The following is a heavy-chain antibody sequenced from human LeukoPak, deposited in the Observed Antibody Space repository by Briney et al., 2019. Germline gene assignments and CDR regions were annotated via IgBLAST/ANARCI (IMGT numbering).Heavy chain of an antibody. CDR3: ARDPYSGSYGDYYYYYMDV. J-gene: IGHJ6*03. Sequence: ETLSLTCTVSGGSISTSSYYWGWIRQPPGKGLEWVSSITTSSTYIYYADSVKGRFTISRDNAKNSLYLQMNSLRAEDTAVYYCARDPYSGSYGDYYYYYMDVWGKGTTVTISS. CDR1: GGSISTSSYY. D-gene: IGHD1-26*01. V-gene: IGHV3-21*01. CDR2: ITTSSTYI.